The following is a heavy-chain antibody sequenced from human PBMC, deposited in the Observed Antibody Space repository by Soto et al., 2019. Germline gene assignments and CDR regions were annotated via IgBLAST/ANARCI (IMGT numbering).Heavy chain of an antibody. CDR1: GYTFTSYG. Sequence: QVRLVQSGAEVKKPGASVKVSCKASGYTFTSYGISWVRQAPGQGLEWMGWISAYNGNTNYAQKLQGRVTMNTDTSTRTAYRELRSLISDDTAVYYCARDGYDRLDDPFDIWGQGTMVTVSS. J-gene: IGHJ3*02. CDR3: ARDGYDRLDDPFDI. CDR2: ISAYNGNT. D-gene: IGHD5-12*01. V-gene: IGHV1-18*01.